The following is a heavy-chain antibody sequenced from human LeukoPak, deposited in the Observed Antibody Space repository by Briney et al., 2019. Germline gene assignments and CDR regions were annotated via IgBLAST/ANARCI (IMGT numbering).Heavy chain of an antibody. CDR1: GFTFTTFW. CDR3: VRDWGYDSSGYWQKYFDT. CDR2: INHDGSNT. D-gene: IGHD3-22*01. V-gene: IGHV3-74*01. J-gene: IGHJ4*02. Sequence: GGSLRLSCATSGFTFTTFWMHWVRQAPGKGLVWVSRINHDGSNTNYADSVKGRFTISRDNAKNTVYLQTNSLRAEDTAVYYCVRDWGYDSSGYWQKYFDTWGQGTLVTVSS.